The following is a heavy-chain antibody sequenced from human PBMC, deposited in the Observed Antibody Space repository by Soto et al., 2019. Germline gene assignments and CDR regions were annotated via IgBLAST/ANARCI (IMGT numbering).Heavy chain of an antibody. V-gene: IGHV4-34*01. Sequence: PSETLSLTCAVYGGSFSGYYWSWIHQPPGKGLEWIGEINHSGSTNYNPSLKSRVTISVDTSKNQFSLKLSSVTAADTDVYYCARGGRIEVLHWGQGTLVTVSS. CDR3: ARGGRIEVLH. CDR1: GGSFSGYY. D-gene: IGHD6-19*01. J-gene: IGHJ4*02. CDR2: INHSGST.